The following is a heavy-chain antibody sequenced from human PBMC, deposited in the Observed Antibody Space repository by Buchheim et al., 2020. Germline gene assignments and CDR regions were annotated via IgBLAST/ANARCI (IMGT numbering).Heavy chain of an antibody. D-gene: IGHD1-20*01. V-gene: IGHV3-48*03. CDR3: AREILGITGATGYYYYGMDV. J-gene: IGHJ6*02. Sequence: EVQLVESGGGLVKPGGSLRLSCAASGFTFSSYEMNWVRQAPGKGLEWVSYISSSGSTIYYADSVKGRFTISRDNAKNSLYLQMNSLRAEDTAVYYCAREILGITGATGYYYYGMDVWGQGTT. CDR1: GFTFSSYE. CDR2: ISSSGSTI.